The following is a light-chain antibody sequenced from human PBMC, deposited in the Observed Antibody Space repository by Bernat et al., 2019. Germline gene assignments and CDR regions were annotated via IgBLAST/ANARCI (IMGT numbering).Light chain of an antibody. CDR1: SSDVGGYNY. V-gene: IGLV2-14*03. J-gene: IGLJ3*02. CDR2: DVR. CDR3: SSYTSSSNRV. Sequence: QSALTQPASVSGSPGQSITISCTGTSSDVGGYNYVSWYQQHPGRAPKLMIYDVRDRPSGISNRFSGSKSGNTASLTISGLLDEDEADYYCSSYTSSSNRVFGGGTRLTVL.